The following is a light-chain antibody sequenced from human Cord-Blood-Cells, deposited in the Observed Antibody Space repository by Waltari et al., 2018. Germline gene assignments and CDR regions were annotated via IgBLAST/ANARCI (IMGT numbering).Light chain of an antibody. Sequence: DIQMTQSPSSLSASVGDRVTITCRASQSISSYFNWYQQNPGKAPTLRIYAASSLQSGVSSRFSGSVSRTDFTLTISSLQPEYFATYYCQQSYRTPYTFGQGTKLEIK. J-gene: IGKJ2*01. CDR3: QQSYRTPYT. CDR1: QSISSY. V-gene: IGKV1-39*01. CDR2: AAS.